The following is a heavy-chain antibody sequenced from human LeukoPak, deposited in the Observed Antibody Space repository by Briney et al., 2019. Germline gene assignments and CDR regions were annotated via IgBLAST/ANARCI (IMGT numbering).Heavy chain of an antibody. D-gene: IGHD5-18*01. CDR1: GFTFSSYA. Sequence: PGGSLRLSCAASGFTFSSYAMHWVRQAPGKGLEWVAVISYDGSNKYYADSVKGRFTISRDNSKNTLYLQMNSLRAEDTAVYYCARRGYSYGSTGYYFVYWGQGTLVTVSS. CDR3: ARRGYSYGSTGYYFVY. V-gene: IGHV3-30-3*01. CDR2: ISYDGSNK. J-gene: IGHJ4*02.